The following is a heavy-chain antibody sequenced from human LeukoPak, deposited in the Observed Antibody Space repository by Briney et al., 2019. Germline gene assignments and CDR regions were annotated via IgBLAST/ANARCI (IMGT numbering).Heavy chain of an antibody. CDR1: GGTFSSYA. D-gene: IGHD3-22*01. V-gene: IGHV1-69*04. CDR2: IIPILGIA. J-gene: IGHJ4*02. CDR3: ARDLAPYDSSGFNYNY. Sequence: SVKVSCKASGGTFSSYAISWVRQAPGQGLEWMGRIIPILGIANYAQKFQGRVTITADKSTSTVYMELSSLRSEDTAVYYCARDLAPYDSSGFNYNYWGRGTLVTVSS.